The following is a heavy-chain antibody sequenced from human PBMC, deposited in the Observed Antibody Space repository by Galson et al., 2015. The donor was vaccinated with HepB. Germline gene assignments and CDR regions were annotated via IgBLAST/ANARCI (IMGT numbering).Heavy chain of an antibody. Sequence: SLRLSCAASGFTFDAYAMSWVRQAPGKGLEWVSVISVRGSNTYYADSVKGRFTVSRDNSKNTLYLQMNSLRGDDTAVYYCARGGASTRDPFDSWGQGTLVTVSS. CDR3: ARGGASTRDPFDS. CDR1: GFTFDAYA. CDR2: ISVRGSNT. D-gene: IGHD1-26*01. V-gene: IGHV3-23*01. J-gene: IGHJ4*02.